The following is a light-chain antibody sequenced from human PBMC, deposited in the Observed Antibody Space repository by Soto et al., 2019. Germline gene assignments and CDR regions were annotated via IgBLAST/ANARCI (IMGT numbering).Light chain of an antibody. CDR1: SSNIASNT. J-gene: IGLJ1*01. CDR3: QSYDSSLSGSTV. Sequence: QSVLTQPPSASGTPGQRVTVSCSGSSSNIASNTVNWYQQLPGTAPKLLISDSNNRPSGVPDRFSGSKSGTSASLAITGLQAEDEADYYCQSYDSSLSGSTVFGTGTKVTVL. CDR2: DSN. V-gene: IGLV1-40*01.